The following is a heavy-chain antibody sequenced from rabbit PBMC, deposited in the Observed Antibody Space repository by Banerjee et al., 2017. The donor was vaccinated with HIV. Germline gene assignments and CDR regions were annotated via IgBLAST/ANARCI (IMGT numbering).Heavy chain of an antibody. V-gene: IGHV1S40*01. CDR1: GFSFSSGYD. Sequence: QSLEESGGDLVKPGASLTLTCTASGFSFSSGYDMCWVRQAPGKGLEWIACIYAGSSDYTYYASWAKGRFTISKTSSTTVTLQMTSLTAADTATYFCARNADSSYSHYLNLWGQGTLVTVS. J-gene: IGHJ4*01. D-gene: IGHD8-1*01. CDR2: IYAGSSDYT. CDR3: ARNADSSYSHYLNL.